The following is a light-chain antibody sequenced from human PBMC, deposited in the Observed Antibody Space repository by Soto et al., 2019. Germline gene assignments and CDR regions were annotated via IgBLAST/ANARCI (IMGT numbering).Light chain of an antibody. Sequence: QSVLTQPPSVSAAPGQKVTISCSGGGSNTGNNFVSWYQQFPETAPELLIYDTDKRPSGIPDRFSGSKSGTSATLGITRLQTGDEADYYCGTWDSALSLWLFGGGTKLTVL. CDR2: DTD. CDR1: GSNTGNNF. V-gene: IGLV1-51*01. J-gene: IGLJ3*02. CDR3: GTWDSALSLWL.